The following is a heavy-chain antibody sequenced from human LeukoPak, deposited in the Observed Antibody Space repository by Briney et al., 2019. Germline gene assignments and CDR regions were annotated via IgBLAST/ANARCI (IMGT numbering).Heavy chain of an antibody. CDR1: GYTFTGYY. CDR2: INPNSGGT. J-gene: IGHJ4*02. D-gene: IGHD6-19*01. Sequence: GASVKVSCRASGYTFTGYYMFWLRQAPGQGLEWMVRINPNSGGTTYAQKFQGRVTMTRDTSITTAYMELSSLSSDDTAVYYGARDLPSPGISVADDYWGQGTLVTVSS. V-gene: IGHV1-2*06. CDR3: ARDLPSPGISVADDY.